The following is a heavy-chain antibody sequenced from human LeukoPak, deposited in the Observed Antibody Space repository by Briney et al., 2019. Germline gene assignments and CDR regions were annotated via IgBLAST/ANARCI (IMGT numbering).Heavy chain of an antibody. J-gene: IGHJ4*02. Sequence: GASVKVSCKTSGYTFTGYYMHWVRQAPGQGLEWMGWINPNSGGTNYAQKFQGRVTMTRDTSISTAYMELSRLRSDDTAVYYCARGHLMITFGGVIEYWGQGTLVTVSS. CDR2: INPNSGGT. V-gene: IGHV1-2*02. D-gene: IGHD3-16*02. CDR3: ARGHLMITFGGVIEY. CDR1: GYTFTGYY.